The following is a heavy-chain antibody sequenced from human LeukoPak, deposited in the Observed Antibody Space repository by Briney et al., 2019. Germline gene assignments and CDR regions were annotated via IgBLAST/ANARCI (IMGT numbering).Heavy chain of an antibody. CDR1: GFPFSSYS. Sequence: GSLRLSFAASGFPFSSYSMNWVRQAPGKGLEWVSSISSSSSYIYYADSVKGRFTISRDNAKNSLYLQMNSLRAEDTAVYYCAKDSGYDSDPYYLDYWGQGTLVTVSS. CDR3: AKDSGYDSDPYYLDY. CDR2: ISSSSSYI. J-gene: IGHJ4*02. V-gene: IGHV3-21*01. D-gene: IGHD5-12*01.